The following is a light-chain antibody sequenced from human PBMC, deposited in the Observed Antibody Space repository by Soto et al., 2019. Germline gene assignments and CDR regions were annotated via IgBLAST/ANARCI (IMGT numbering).Light chain of an antibody. Sequence: EIVLTQSPATLSLSPGERATLSCRASQSVSSHLAWYQQKPGQAPRLLIYEASKRATDIPARFSGSGSGADFTLTISSLEHEDFAVYYCQQRSNWPSTFGQGTKLEIK. CDR3: QQRSNWPST. CDR2: EAS. V-gene: IGKV3-11*01. J-gene: IGKJ2*02. CDR1: QSVSSH.